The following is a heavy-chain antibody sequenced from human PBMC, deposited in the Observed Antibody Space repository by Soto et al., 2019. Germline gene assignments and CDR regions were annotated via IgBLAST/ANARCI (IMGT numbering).Heavy chain of an antibody. CDR1: GGSFSDYY. CDR3: ARVGGSADFSTRGTY. D-gene: IGHD3-16*01. V-gene: IGHV4-34*01. CDR2: INHSGSS. Sequence: QVQLRQWGAGLLKPSETLSLTCAVYGGSFSDYYWSWIRQPPGKGLEWIGEINHSGSSNYNPSLKSRVTISVDTSKKQFSLKLASVTVADTSVYYCARVGGSADFSTRGTYWGQGTLVTVSS. J-gene: IGHJ4*02.